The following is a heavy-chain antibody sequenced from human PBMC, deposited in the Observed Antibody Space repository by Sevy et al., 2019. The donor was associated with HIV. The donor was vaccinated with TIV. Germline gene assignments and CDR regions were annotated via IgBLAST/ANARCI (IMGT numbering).Heavy chain of an antibody. CDR2: IFTTGTT. CDR3: ARADYYGSGSIDY. Sequence: SETLSLTCTVSGGSISSNFYYWIWIRQPAGKGLEWIGRIFTTGTTNYNPSLKSRVTMSVDTSKNQFSLKLGSVTAADTAVYYCARADYYGSGSIDYWGQGTLVTVSS. D-gene: IGHD3-10*01. J-gene: IGHJ4*02. V-gene: IGHV4-61*02. CDR1: GGSISSNFYY.